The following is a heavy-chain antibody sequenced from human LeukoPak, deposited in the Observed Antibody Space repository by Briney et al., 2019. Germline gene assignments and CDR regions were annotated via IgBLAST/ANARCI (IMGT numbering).Heavy chain of an antibody. CDR2: ITTGGSSI. Sequence: GGSLRLSCAASGFTFSAYAMTWVRQAAGKGLECVSHITTGGSSIFYADSVKGRFTISRDNAKNSLYLQMNSLRAEDSAVYYCEKSGSYYYYYMDVWGKGTTVTVSS. D-gene: IGHD1-26*01. CDR1: GFTFSAYA. J-gene: IGHJ6*03. CDR3: EKSGSYYYYYMDV. V-gene: IGHV3-48*04.